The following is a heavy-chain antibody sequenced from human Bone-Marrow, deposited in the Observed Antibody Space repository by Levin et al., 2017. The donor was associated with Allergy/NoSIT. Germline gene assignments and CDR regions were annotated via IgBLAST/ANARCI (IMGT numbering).Heavy chain of an antibody. V-gene: IGHV3-64*01. Sequence: SGESLKISCAASGFTFSSYAMHWVRQAPGKGLEYVSAISSNGGSTYYANSVKGRFTISRDNSKNTLYLQMGSLRAEDMAVYYCARAGYSYGYDAFDIWGQGTMVTVSS. CDR2: ISSNGGST. CDR1: GFTFSSYA. D-gene: IGHD5-18*01. J-gene: IGHJ3*02. CDR3: ARAGYSYGYDAFDI.